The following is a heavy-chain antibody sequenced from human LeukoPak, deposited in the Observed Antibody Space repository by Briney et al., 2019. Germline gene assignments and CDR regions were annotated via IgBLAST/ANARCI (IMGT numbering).Heavy chain of an antibody. CDR2: ISPGDSDA. Sequence: GESLKISCKGSGYSFTTYYIAWVRQLPGKGLEWMGFISPGDSDARYSPSFEGRVTISADKSINTAYLQWSSLKPSDTAMYYCARHYYFDYWGQGTLVTVPS. CDR3: ARHYYFDY. V-gene: IGHV5-51*01. J-gene: IGHJ4*02. CDR1: GYSFTTYY.